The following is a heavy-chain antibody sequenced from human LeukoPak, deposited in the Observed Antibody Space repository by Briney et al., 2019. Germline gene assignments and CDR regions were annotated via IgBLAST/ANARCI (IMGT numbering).Heavy chain of an antibody. D-gene: IGHD6-19*01. CDR2: INWNGGST. CDR1: GSTFDDYG. J-gene: IGHJ4*02. CDR3: ARDLMYSSGWYFDY. Sequence: SGGSLRLSCAASGSTFDDYGMSWVRQAPGKGLEWVSGINWNGGSTGYADSVKGRFTISRDNAKNSLYLQMNSLRAEDTALYYCARDLMYSSGWYFDYWGQGTLVTVSS. V-gene: IGHV3-20*04.